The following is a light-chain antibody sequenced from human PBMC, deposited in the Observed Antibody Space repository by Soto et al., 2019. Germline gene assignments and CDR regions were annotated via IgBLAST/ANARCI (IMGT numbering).Light chain of an antibody. CDR2: DVS. CDR1: SSDVGNYNY. V-gene: IGLV2-11*01. J-gene: IGLJ1*01. CDR3: CSYAGRYTYV. Sequence: QSVLTQPRSVSGSPGQSVTISCTGTSSDVGNYNYVSWYQQHPGKAPKLMIYDVSKRPSGVPDHFSGSKSGNTAFLTISGLQADDEADYYCCSYAGRYTYVFGTGTKLTVL.